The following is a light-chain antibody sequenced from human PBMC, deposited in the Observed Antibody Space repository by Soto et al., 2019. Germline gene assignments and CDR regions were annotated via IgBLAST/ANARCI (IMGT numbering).Light chain of an antibody. J-gene: IGKJ1*01. CDR2: GAF. CDR3: QQYYTYST. V-gene: IGKV1-5*02. CDR1: QRISTQ. Sequence: DTQMTQSPSTLSASVGDRVTIICRASQRISTQLAWYQQKPGKAPNLLISGAFSLESGVPTSFSGSGSGTEFTYTISILQPDDFAYYYRQQYYTYSTFGQGTRVEI.